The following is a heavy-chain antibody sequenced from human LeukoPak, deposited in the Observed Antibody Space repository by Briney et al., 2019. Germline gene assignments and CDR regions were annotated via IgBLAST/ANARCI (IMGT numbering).Heavy chain of an antibody. J-gene: IGHJ4*02. V-gene: IGHV1-69*13. D-gene: IGHD4-17*01. Sequence: SVKVSCKASGGTFSSYAISWVRQAPGQGLEWMGGIIPVFGTADYAQKFQGRVTITADESTSTAYMELSSLRSEDTAVYYCARNDYGDYVGEYYFDYWGQGTLVTVSS. CDR3: ARNDYGDYVGEYYFDY. CDR2: IIPVFGTA. CDR1: GGTFSSYA.